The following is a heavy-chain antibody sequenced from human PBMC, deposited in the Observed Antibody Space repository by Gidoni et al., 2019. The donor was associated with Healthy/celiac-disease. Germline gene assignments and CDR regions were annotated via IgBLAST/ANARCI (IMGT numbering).Heavy chain of an antibody. CDR2: ISGSGGST. Sequence: EVQLLESGGGLVQPGGSLGRCCDASGFTLSRYAMSWVRQAPGKGLELVSAISGSGGSTYYADSVKGRFTISRDNSKNTLYLQMNSLRAEDTAVYYCAKLPGWNYHYYYYMDVWGKGTTVTVSS. CDR1: GFTLSRYA. V-gene: IGHV3-23*01. D-gene: IGHD1-1*01. CDR3: AKLPGWNYHYYYYMDV. J-gene: IGHJ6*03.